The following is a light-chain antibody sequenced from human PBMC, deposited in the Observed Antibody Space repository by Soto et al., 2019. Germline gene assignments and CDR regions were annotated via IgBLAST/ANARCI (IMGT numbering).Light chain of an antibody. CDR3: CSYAGSPRYV. J-gene: IGLJ1*01. CDR1: SSDVGGYNY. CDR2: DVS. Sequence: QSALTQPRSVSGSPGQSVTISCTGTSSDVGGYNYVSWYQQHPGKAPKVMIYDVSERPSGVPDRFSGSKSGNTASLTISGIQAEDEADYYCCSYAGSPRYVLGTETKLTVL. V-gene: IGLV2-11*01.